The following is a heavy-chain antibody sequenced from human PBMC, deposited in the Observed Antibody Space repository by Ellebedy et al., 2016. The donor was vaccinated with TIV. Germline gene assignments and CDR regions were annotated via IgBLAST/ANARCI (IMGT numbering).Heavy chain of an antibody. CDR2: VSGSGGTT. Sequence: GESLKISXAASGFTFSRYAMSWVRQAPGKGLEWVSAVSGSGGTTYYADSVKGRFTISRDSSKNTLYLEMNSLSAEDTAVYYCAKDYPAIVVVPAAMFDYWGQGTLVTVSS. CDR1: GFTFSRYA. D-gene: IGHD2-2*01. V-gene: IGHV3-23*01. J-gene: IGHJ4*02. CDR3: AKDYPAIVVVPAAMFDY.